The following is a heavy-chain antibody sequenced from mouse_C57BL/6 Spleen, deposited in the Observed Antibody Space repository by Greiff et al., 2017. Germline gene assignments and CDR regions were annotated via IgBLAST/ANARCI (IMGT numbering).Heavy chain of an antibody. D-gene: IGHD3-2*02. CDR3: ARTAQATAMDY. J-gene: IGHJ4*01. V-gene: IGHV1-50*01. CDR1: GYTFTSYW. CDR2: IDPSDSYT. Sequence: VQLQQPGAELVKPGASVKLSCKASGYTFTSYWMQWVKQRPGQGLEWIGEIDPSDSYTNYNQKFKGKATLTVDTSSSTAYMQLSSLTSEDSAVYYCARTAQATAMDYWGQGTSVTVSS.